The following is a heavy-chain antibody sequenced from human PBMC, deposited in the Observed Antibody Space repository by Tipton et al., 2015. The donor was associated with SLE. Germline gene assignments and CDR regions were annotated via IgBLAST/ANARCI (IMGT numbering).Heavy chain of an antibody. D-gene: IGHD2-15*01. CDR2: IYHSGST. CDR3: ARDRYCGGGSCFDWFFDL. V-gene: IGHV4-59*01. CDR1: GGSISGYS. J-gene: IGHJ2*01. Sequence: TLPLTCTVSGGSISGYSWSWVRQPPGKGLEWIGYIYHSGSTNYNPSLKSRVTMSVDTSENQFSLKLTSVTAADTAVYYCARDRYCGGGSCFDWFFDLWGRGALVTVSS.